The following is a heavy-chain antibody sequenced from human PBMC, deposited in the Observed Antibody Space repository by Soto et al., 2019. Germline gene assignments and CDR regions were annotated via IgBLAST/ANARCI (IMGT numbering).Heavy chain of an antibody. D-gene: IGHD3-10*01. Sequence: TLCSTGPVSGASISSGGYYGSWIRQHPGKGLEWIGYIYYSGSTYYNPSLKSRVTISVDTSKNQFSLKLSSVTAADTAVYYCARVSNMVRGVTSYYYGMDVWGQGTKVTVYS. CDR2: IYYSGST. J-gene: IGHJ6*02. CDR3: ARVSNMVRGVTSYYYGMDV. CDR1: GASISSGGYY. V-gene: IGHV4-31*03.